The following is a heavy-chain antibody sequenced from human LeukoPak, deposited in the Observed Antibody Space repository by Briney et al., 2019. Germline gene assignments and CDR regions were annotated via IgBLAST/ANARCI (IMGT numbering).Heavy chain of an antibody. D-gene: IGHD7-27*01. J-gene: IGHJ4*02. CDR3: ASRKLGNDY. V-gene: IGHV4-59*01. Sequence: SETLSLTCSVSGGSISSYYWSWIRQPPGKGLEWIGYIYHSGNTYYNPSLKSRVTISVDTSKNQFSLKLSSVTAADTAVYYCASRKLGNDYWGQGTLVTVSS. CDR2: IYHSGNT. CDR1: GGSISSYY.